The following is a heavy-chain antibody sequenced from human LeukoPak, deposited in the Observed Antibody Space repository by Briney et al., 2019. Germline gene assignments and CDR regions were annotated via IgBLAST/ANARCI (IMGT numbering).Heavy chain of an antibody. D-gene: IGHD6-19*01. CDR2: IYTSGST. J-gene: IGHJ4*02. Sequence: SETLSLTCTVSGGSISSGGYYWSWIRQPAGKGLEWIGRIYTSGSTNYNPSLKSRVTMSVDTSKNQFSLKLSSVTAADTAVYYCARAPEFSSGWLLDCWGQGSLLTVSS. V-gene: IGHV4-61*02. CDR1: GGSISSGGYY. CDR3: ARAPEFSSGWLLDC.